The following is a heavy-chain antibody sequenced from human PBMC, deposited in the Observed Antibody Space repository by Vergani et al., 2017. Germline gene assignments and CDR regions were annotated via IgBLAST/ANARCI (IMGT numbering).Heavy chain of an antibody. CDR1: GGTFSSYA. V-gene: IGHV1-69*01. D-gene: IGHD3-3*01. CDR2: IIPIFGTA. J-gene: IGHJ3*02. Sequence: QVQLVQSGAEVKKPGSSVKVSCKASGGTFSSYAISWVRQAPGQGLEWMGGIIPIFGTANYAQKFQGRVTITADESTSTAYMELSRLRSEDTAVYYCARVVLRITIFGVADALLDAFDIWGQGTMVTVSS. CDR3: ARVVLRITIFGVADALLDAFDI.